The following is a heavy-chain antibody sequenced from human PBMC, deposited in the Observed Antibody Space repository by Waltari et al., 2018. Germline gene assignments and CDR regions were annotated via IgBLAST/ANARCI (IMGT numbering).Heavy chain of an antibody. V-gene: IGHV5-51*01. D-gene: IGHD2-21*01. CDR3: ARQGGASYCGGDCYSDY. J-gene: IGHJ4*02. CDR2: IYPGDSDT. CDR1: GYSFTSYW. Sequence: EVQLVQSGAEVKKPGESLKISCKGSGYSFTSYWIGWVRQTPGKGLEWLGTIYPGDSDTIYSPSFQGPVTIAADKAISTAYLQWSSLKASDTAMYYCARQGGASYCGGDCYSDYWGQGTLVTVAS.